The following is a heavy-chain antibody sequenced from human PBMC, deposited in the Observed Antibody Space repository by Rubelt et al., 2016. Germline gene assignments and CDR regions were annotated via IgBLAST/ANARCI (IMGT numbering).Heavy chain of an antibody. CDR2: IYYSGST. J-gene: IGHJ5*02. Sequence: QLQLQESGPGLVKPSETLSLTCTVSGGSISSSDYYWGWIRQPPGKGLEWIGYIYYSGSTYYNPSLKRRVTISVDTSKNQFSLSLSSVTAADTAVYYWARVTYTGNYGRGWFDAWGQGTLVTVSS. CDR1: GGSISSSDYY. D-gene: IGHD1-1*01. V-gene: IGHV4-39*01. CDR3: ARVTYTGNYGRGWFDA.